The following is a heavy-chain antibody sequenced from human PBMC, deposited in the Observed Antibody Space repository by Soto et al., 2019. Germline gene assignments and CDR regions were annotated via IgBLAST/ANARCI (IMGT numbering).Heavy chain of an antibody. V-gene: IGHV3-15*06. D-gene: IGHD5-18*01. CDR3: TTRYVDTAMAPKRIDY. Sequence: SVSNAWIKWVRHDPGKGREWVGRIKSKTDGGTTNYAAPVKGRFTISRDDTKNTPYLQMKSLKTEDTDVYYCTTRYVDTAMAPKRIDYWGQGTLVTVSS. J-gene: IGHJ4*02. CDR1: SVSNAW. CDR2: IKSKTDGGTT.